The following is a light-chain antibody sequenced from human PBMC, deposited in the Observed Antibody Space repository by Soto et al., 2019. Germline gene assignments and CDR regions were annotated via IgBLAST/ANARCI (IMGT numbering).Light chain of an antibody. CDR1: QGVLRSSNNKNY. CDR3: QQYYSAPRT. V-gene: IGKV4-1*01. Sequence: DIVMIQSPDSLAVSLGERATINCKSSQGVLRSSNNKNYLAWFQQKPGQPPKLLIYWASTRESGVPDRFGGSGSGTDFTLTISSLQAEDVAVYYCQQYYSAPRTFGQGTKVEIK. J-gene: IGKJ1*01. CDR2: WAS.